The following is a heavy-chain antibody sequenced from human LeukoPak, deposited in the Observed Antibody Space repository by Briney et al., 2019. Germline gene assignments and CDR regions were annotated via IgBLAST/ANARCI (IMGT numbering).Heavy chain of an antibody. CDR2: IKSKTDGGTT. D-gene: IGHD4-17*01. Sequence: GGSLRLSCTASGFTFNNAWMTWVRQAPGKGLEWVGRIKSKTDGGTTDYAASVKDRFTISRDDSKNMLYLQMNSLETEDSALYYCSKGAYGDYYFDCWGQGTLVSVSS. CDR3: SKGAYGDYYFDC. V-gene: IGHV3-15*01. CDR1: GFTFNNAW. J-gene: IGHJ4*02.